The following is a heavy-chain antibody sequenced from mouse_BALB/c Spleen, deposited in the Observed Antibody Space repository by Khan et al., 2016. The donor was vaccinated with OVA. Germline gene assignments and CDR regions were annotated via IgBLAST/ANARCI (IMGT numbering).Heavy chain of an antibody. J-gene: IGHJ4*01. CDR2: INPRSDYT. CDR3: ARRTTGYAMDY. CDR1: GYTFPSNT. Sequence: QVQLQQSGAELARPGASMKMSCKASGYTFPSNTMHWVKQRPGQGLEWIGYINPRSDYTIYNQKFKDKATLTADISSTTAYMQLSSLTFDDSAVYYCARRTTGYAMDYWGQGTSVTVSS. D-gene: IGHD2-14*01. V-gene: IGHV1-4*01.